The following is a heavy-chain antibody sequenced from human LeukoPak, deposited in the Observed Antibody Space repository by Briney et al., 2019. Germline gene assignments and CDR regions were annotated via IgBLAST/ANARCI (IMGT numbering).Heavy chain of an antibody. V-gene: IGHV4-39*01. J-gene: IGHJ5*02. CDR2: IYYTGTT. CDR1: GASITSTTHY. Sequence: SETLSLTCSVSGASITSTTHYWGWIRQSPGQGLEWIGSIYYTGTTYQNPSLKSRVTISVDTSKNQFSLKLPSVTAADTAVYYCARIIVAKGDWFDPWGQGTLVTVSS. D-gene: IGHD2-15*01. CDR3: ARIIVAKGDWFDP.